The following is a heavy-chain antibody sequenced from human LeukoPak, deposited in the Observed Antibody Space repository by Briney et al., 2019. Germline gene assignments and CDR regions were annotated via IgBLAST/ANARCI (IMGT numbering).Heavy chain of an antibody. Sequence: GGSLRLSCAASRFTFRSYEINWVRQAPGKGPEWISYISTDSRSIFYADSVKGRFTASRDNARDSAYLQMHSLRAEDTAVYYCVRDRYDSRGCAFDYWGLGTLVTVSS. J-gene: IGHJ4*02. CDR3: VRDRYDSRGCAFDY. V-gene: IGHV3-48*03. CDR1: RFTFRSYE. CDR2: ISTDSRSI. D-gene: IGHD3-22*01.